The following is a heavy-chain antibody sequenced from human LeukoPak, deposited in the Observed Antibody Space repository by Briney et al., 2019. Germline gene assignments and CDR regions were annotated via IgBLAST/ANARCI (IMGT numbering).Heavy chain of an antibody. V-gene: IGHV4-31*03. CDR2: IYYSGST. CDR1: GGSISSGGYY. CDR3: ARDRGIAARASYYYYGMDV. Sequence: SETLSLTCTVSGGSISSGGYYWSWIRQHPGKGLEWIGYIYYSGSTYYNPSLKSRVTISVDTSKNQFSLKLSSVTAADTAVYYCARDRGIAARASYYYYGMDVWGQGTTVTVSS. J-gene: IGHJ6*02. D-gene: IGHD6-6*01.